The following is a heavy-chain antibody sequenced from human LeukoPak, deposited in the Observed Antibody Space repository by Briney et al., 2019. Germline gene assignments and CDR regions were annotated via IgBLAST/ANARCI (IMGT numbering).Heavy chain of an antibody. CDR2: INPNTGGT. CDR3: ASALGSGYYPYYYYGMDV. Sequence: ASVKVSCKASGYTFTGYYMHWVRQAPGQGLEWMGWINPNTGGTHYAQTFQGRVTMARDTSISTAYMELSRLRSDDTAVYYCASALGSGYYPYYYYGMDVWGQGTTVTVSS. D-gene: IGHD3-22*01. V-gene: IGHV1-2*02. J-gene: IGHJ6*02. CDR1: GYTFTGYY.